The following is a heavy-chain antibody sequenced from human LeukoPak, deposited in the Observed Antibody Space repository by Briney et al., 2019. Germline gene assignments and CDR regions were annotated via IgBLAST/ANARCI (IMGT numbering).Heavy chain of an antibody. CDR2: IYHSGST. D-gene: IGHD2-2*02. Sequence: PSETLSLTCTVSGYSISSGYYWGWIRHPPGKGLEWIGSIYHSGSTYYNPSLKSRVTISVDTSKNQFSLKLSSVTAAGTAVYYCARVVPAAILAYWGQGTLVTVSS. V-gene: IGHV4-38-2*02. CDR3: ARVVPAAILAY. J-gene: IGHJ4*02. CDR1: GYSISSGYY.